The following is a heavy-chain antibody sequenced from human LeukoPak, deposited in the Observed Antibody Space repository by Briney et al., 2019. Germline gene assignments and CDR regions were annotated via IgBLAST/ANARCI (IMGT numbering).Heavy chain of an antibody. Sequence: GGSLRLSCAASGFTFSSYGMHWVRQAPGKGLEWVAFIRYDGSNKYYADSVKGRFTISRDNSKNTLYLQMNSLRAEDTAVYYCAKDFGSSSTGNYYYYYYMDVWGKGATVTVSS. CDR3: AKDFGSSSTGNYYYYYYMDV. V-gene: IGHV3-30*02. D-gene: IGHD6-6*01. CDR2: IRYDGSNK. J-gene: IGHJ6*03. CDR1: GFTFSSYG.